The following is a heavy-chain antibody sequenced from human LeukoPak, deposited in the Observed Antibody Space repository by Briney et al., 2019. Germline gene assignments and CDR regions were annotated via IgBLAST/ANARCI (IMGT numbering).Heavy chain of an antibody. CDR3: ARGEEGFWSGYYDY. J-gene: IGHJ4*02. Sequence: GGSLRLSCAASGFTFSSCAMHWVRQAPGKGLEYVSAISSNGGSTYYANSVKGRFTISRDNSKNTLYLQMGSLRAEDMAVYYCARGEEGFWSGYYDYWGQGTLVTVSS. V-gene: IGHV3-64*01. CDR2: ISSNGGST. CDR1: GFTFSSCA. D-gene: IGHD3-3*01.